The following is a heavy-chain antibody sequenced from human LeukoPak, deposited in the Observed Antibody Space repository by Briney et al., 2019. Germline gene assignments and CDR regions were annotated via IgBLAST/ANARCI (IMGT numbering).Heavy chain of an antibody. D-gene: IGHD5-24*01. J-gene: IGHJ4*02. CDR2: IWSDGSNK. Sequence: GGSLRLSCAASGFTFSNYGMHWARQAPGKGLEWVALIWSDGSNKYYADSVKGRFTISRDNSKNTLYLQMNSLRAEDTAVYHCARGRLALGGDGYNFGYYWGQGTLVTVSS. V-gene: IGHV3-33*01. CDR3: ARGRLALGGDGYNFGYY. CDR1: GFTFSNYG.